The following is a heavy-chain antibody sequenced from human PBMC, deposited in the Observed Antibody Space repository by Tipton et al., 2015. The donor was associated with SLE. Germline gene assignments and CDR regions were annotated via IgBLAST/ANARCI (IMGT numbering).Heavy chain of an antibody. Sequence: TLSLTCAVYGGSFSGYYWSWIRQPPGKGLEWIGEINHSGDTNYNPSLKGRATISVDTSKKQFSLKLTSVTAADTAVYYCARAPAPSGYIFDFWGQGALVTVSS. CDR3: ARAPAPSGYIFDF. J-gene: IGHJ4*02. CDR1: GGSFSGYY. D-gene: IGHD5-12*01. CDR2: INHSGDT. V-gene: IGHV4-34*01.